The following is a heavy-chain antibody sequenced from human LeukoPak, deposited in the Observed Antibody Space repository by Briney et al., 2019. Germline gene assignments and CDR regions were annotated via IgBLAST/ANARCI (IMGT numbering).Heavy chain of an antibody. CDR2: ISYDGSNK. CDR1: GFTFSSYA. CDR3: ARGDDSGYYDYFDY. V-gene: IGHV3-30*04. Sequence: GGSLRLSCAASGFTFSSYAMHWVRQAPGKGLEWVAVISYDGSNKYYADSVKGRFTISRDNAKNTLYLQVNSLRAEDTAVYYCARGDDSGYYDYFDYWGQGALVTVSS. J-gene: IGHJ4*02. D-gene: IGHD3-22*01.